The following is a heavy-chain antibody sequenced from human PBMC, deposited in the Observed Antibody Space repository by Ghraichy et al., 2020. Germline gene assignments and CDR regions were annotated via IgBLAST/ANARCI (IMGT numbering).Heavy chain of an antibody. J-gene: IGHJ6*02. CDR2: INPNSGGT. V-gene: IGHV1-2*04. CDR1: GSTFTGYY. D-gene: IGHD6-19*01. CDR3: ARGGEGPESSPLGTYGMDV. Sequence: ASVKVSCKASGSTFTGYYMHWVRLAPVQGLEWMGWINPNSGGTNYAQKFQGWVTMTRDTSISTAYMELSRLRSDDTAVYYCARGGEGPESSPLGTYGMDVWGQGTTVTVSS.